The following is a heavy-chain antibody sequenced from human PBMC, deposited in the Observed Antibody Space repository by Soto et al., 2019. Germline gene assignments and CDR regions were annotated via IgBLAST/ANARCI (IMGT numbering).Heavy chain of an antibody. CDR2: INQDGNEK. V-gene: IGHV3-7*05. Sequence: SLRLSCAASGITFSNYWMNWVRQAPGKGLEWVASINQDGNEKYYVDSVKGRFTISRDNAKNSLYLQMNSLRVEDMAVYYCAGVRVLCRGGVCYSVFDYWGQGTLVTVSS. D-gene: IGHD2-21*02. CDR3: AGVRVLCRGGVCYSVFDY. J-gene: IGHJ4*02. CDR1: GITFSNYW.